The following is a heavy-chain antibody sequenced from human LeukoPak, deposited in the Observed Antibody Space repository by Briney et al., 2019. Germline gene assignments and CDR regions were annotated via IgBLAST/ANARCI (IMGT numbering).Heavy chain of an antibody. D-gene: IGHD3-10*01. CDR1: GFTFSNAG. J-gene: IGHJ6*03. CDR3: TTEFKELGSFFYFYYMDV. V-gene: IGHV3-15*01. CDR2: IKTKSEGGTT. Sequence: GGSLRLSCTASGFTFSNAGMNWVRQAPGKGLEWVGRIKTKSEGGTTDYAAPAKGRFTISRDDSKNALFLQMDSPKSDDTAMYYCTTEFKELGSFFYFYYMDVWGTGTTVTISS.